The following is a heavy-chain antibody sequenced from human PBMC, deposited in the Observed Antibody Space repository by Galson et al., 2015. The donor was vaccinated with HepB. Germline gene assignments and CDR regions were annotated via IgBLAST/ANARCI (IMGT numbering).Heavy chain of an antibody. CDR2: IYYSGST. CDR3: ARGAGVVPASMGLYYYYMDV. D-gene: IGHD2-2*01. V-gene: IGHV4-59*01. J-gene: IGHJ6*03. CDR1: GDSISRYY. Sequence: ETLSLTCTVSGDSISRYYWSWIRQPPGKGLECIGYIYYSGSTNHNPSLKSRVTLSVDTSKNQLSLKLSSVTAADTAVYYCARGAGVVPASMGLYYYYMDVWGKGTTVTVSS.